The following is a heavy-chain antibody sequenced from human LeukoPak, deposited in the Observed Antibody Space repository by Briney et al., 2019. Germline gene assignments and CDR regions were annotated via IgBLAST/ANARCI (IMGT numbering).Heavy chain of an antibody. V-gene: IGHV3-7*01. D-gene: IGHD2-15*01. Sequence: GGPLRLSCAASGFNFSIYSMNWVRQAPGKGLEWVANIKQDGSEKYYVDSVKGRFTISRDNAKNSLYLQMNSLRAEDTAVYYCARDRDRGLLGAFDIWGQGTMVTVSS. J-gene: IGHJ3*02. CDR2: IKQDGSEK. CDR3: ARDRDRGLLGAFDI. CDR1: GFNFSIYS.